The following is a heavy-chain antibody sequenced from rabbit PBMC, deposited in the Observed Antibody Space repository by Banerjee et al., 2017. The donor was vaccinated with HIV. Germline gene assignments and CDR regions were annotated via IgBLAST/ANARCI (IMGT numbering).Heavy chain of an antibody. D-gene: IGHD2-1*01. CDR3: ARGVAVYTAYGDGIYGMDL. V-gene: IGHV1S45*01. CDR2: IDAGNSGST. Sequence: QEQLEESGGGLVKPGASLTLTCTASGFSFSSSYYMCWVRQAPGKGLQWIACIDAGNSGSTDYASWAKGRFTISKTLTTVTLQMTSLTAADTATYFCARGVAVYTAYGDGIYGMDLWGPGTLVTVS. J-gene: IGHJ6*01. CDR1: GFSFSSSYY.